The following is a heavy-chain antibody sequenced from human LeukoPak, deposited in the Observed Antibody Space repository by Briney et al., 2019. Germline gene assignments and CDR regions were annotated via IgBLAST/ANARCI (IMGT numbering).Heavy chain of an antibody. J-gene: IGHJ5*02. CDR2: IKQDGSEK. CDR3: ARAVRYFDWLSAGGDNWFDP. CDR1: GFTFSSYW. D-gene: IGHD3-9*01. Sequence: PGGSLRLSCAASGFTFSSYWMSWVRQAPGKGLEWVANIKQDGSEKYYVDSVKGRFTISRDNAKNSLYLQMNSLRAEDTAVYYCARAVRYFDWLSAGGDNWFDPWGQGTLVTVSS. V-gene: IGHV3-7*03.